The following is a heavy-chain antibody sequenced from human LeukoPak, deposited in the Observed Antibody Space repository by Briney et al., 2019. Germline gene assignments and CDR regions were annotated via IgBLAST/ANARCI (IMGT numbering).Heavy chain of an antibody. CDR2: ISHSGST. V-gene: IGHV4-34*01. J-gene: IGHJ4*02. D-gene: IGHD6-6*01. CDR3: ARWGLYSSSSFDY. Sequence: SSETLSLTCAVYGGSFSGYYWSWIRQPPGKDLEWIGEISHSGSTNYNPSLKSRVTISVDTSKNQFSLKLSSVTAEDTAVYYCARWGLYSSSSFDYWGQGTLVTVSS. CDR1: GGSFSGYY.